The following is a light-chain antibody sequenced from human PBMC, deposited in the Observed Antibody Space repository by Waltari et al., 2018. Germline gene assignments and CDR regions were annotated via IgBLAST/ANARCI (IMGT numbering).Light chain of an antibody. CDR3: LQYKNWPPLYT. Sequence: EIVMTQSPATLSVSPGARATLSCSASQSISSNLVWYQNKPGQAPRVRIYGASTRATGIPARFSGSGSGTEFTLTITSLQSEDFAVYYCLQYKNWPPLYTFGQGTKLEI. J-gene: IGKJ2*01. CDR2: GAS. V-gene: IGKV3-15*01. CDR1: QSISSN.